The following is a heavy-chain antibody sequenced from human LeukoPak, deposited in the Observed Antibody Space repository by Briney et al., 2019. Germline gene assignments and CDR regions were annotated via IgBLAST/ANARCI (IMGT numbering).Heavy chain of an antibody. CDR2: IYYSGST. V-gene: IGHV4-59*01. CDR3: AREVSYGDYFDY. D-gene: IGHD4-17*01. Sequence: SETLSLTCTVSGGSISSYYWSWIRQPPGKGLEWIGYIYYSGSTNYNPSLKSRVTISVDTSKNQFSLKLSSVTAADTAVYYCAREVSYGDYFDYWSQGTLVTVSS. CDR1: GGSISSYY. J-gene: IGHJ4*02.